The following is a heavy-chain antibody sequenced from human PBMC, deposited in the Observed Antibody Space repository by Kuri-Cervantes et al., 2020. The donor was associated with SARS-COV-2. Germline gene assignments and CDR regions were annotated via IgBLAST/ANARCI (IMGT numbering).Heavy chain of an antibody. D-gene: IGHD6-13*01. CDR1: GFTFSSYG. Sequence: LSLTCAASGFTFSSYGMHWVRQAPGKGLEWVAVISSDGSKKYYADSVKGRFTISRDNSKNTLYLQMNSLRAEDTAVYYCAKGEQQLAINYYGMDVWGQGTTVTVSS. CDR2: ISSDGSKK. J-gene: IGHJ6*02. V-gene: IGHV3-30*18. CDR3: AKGEQQLAINYYGMDV.